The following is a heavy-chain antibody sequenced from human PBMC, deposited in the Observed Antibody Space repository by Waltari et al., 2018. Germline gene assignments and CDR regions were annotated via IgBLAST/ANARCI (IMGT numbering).Heavy chain of an antibody. D-gene: IGHD3-3*01. CDR1: GDSINNYY. Sequence: QVQLQESGPGLVKPSETLSLTCAVSGDSINNYYWAWILQPPGKELEWIGYIAYNGRTNYNPSLRSRVTISVDTSKTRFSLKLSSVTAADTAVYYCARSYDFWSGYPLDYWGQGTLVTVSS. CDR2: IAYNGRT. CDR3: ARSYDFWSGYPLDY. J-gene: IGHJ4*02. V-gene: IGHV4-59*01.